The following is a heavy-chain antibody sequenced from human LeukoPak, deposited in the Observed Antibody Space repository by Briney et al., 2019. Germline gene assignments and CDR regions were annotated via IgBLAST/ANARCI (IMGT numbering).Heavy chain of an antibody. Sequence: SVKVSCKASGGTFSSYANSWVRQAPGQGLEWMGGIIPIFGTANYAQKFQGRVTITADESTSTAYMELSSLRSEDTAVYYCARGRITMIRCFDYWGQGTLVTVSS. CDR1: GGTFSSYA. CDR2: IIPIFGTA. J-gene: IGHJ4*02. D-gene: IGHD3-22*01. V-gene: IGHV1-69*13. CDR3: ARGRITMIRCFDY.